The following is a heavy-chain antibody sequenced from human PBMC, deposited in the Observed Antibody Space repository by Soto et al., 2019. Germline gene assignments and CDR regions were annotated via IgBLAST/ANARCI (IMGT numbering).Heavy chain of an antibody. CDR3: ARSVVVPAAIWFDP. D-gene: IGHD2-2*01. V-gene: IGHV1-8*01. J-gene: IGHJ5*02. Sequence: GASVKVSCKTSGYTFTSYDINWVRQAAGQGLEWMGWMNPNSGNTGYAQKFQGRVTMTRNTSISTAYMELSSLRSEDTAVYYCARSVVVPAAIWFDPWGQGTLVTVSS. CDR1: GYTFTSYD. CDR2: MNPNSGNT.